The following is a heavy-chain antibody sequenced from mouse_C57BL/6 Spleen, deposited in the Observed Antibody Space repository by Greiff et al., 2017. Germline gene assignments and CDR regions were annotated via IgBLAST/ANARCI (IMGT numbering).Heavy chain of an antibody. CDR3: AISGFYDGYSLFDY. CDR2: IYPGSGST. V-gene: IGHV1-55*01. Sequence: QVQLQQPGAELVKPGASVKMSCKASGYTFTSYWITWVKQRPGQGLEWIGDIYPGSGSTNYNEKFKSKATLTVDTSSSTAYMQLSRLTSEDSAVYYCAISGFYDGYSLFDYWGQGTTLTVSS. CDR1: GYTFTSYW. J-gene: IGHJ2*01. D-gene: IGHD2-3*01.